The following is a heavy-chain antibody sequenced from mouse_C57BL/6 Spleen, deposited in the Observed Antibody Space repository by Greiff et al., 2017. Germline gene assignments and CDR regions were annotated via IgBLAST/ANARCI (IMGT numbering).Heavy chain of an antibody. CDR1: GFTFSDYG. CDR3: ARQDYGSRGYFDV. J-gene: IGHJ1*03. Sequence: EVQLVESGGGLVKPGGSLKLSCAASGFTFSDYGMHWVRQAPEKGLEWVAYISSGSSTIYYADTVKGRFTISRDNAKNTLFLQMTSLRSEDTAMYYCARQDYGSRGYFDVWGTGTTVTVSS. D-gene: IGHD1-1*01. CDR2: ISSGSSTI. V-gene: IGHV5-17*01.